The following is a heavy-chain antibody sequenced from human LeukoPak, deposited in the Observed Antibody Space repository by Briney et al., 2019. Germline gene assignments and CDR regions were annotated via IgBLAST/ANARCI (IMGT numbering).Heavy chain of an antibody. CDR1: GFTFSDYW. D-gene: IGHD3-16*01. Sequence: GGSLRLSCAASGFTFSDYWMHWVRQAPGKGLVWVSRVNNDGSSTVYADSVKGRFTISRDNAKNTVYLQMNSLRAEDTGVYYCARITRPRGGSSGVLEPWGRGTLVTVSS. V-gene: IGHV3-74*01. CDR2: VNNDGSST. J-gene: IGHJ5*02. CDR3: ARITRPRGGSSGVLEP.